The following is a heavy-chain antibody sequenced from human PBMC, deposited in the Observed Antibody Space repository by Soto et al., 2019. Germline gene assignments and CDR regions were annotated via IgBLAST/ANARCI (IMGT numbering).Heavy chain of an antibody. D-gene: IGHD4-17*01. Sequence: GSSVKVSCKVSGYTLTELSMHWVRQAPGKGLEWMGGFDPEDGETIYAQKFQGRVTMTEDTSTDTAYMELSSLRSEDTAVYYCATVLRRSWTTMPFDYWGQGTLVTVSS. CDR3: ATVLRRSWTTMPFDY. J-gene: IGHJ4*02. CDR2: FDPEDGET. V-gene: IGHV1-24*01. CDR1: GYTLTELS.